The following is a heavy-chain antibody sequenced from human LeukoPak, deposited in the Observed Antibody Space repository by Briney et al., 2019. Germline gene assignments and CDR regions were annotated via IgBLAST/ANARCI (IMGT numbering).Heavy chain of an antibody. D-gene: IGHD1-14*01. J-gene: IGHJ3*02. CDR1: EFTFTNYW. Sequence: GGSLRLSCAASEFTFTNYWMHWVRQAPGEALVWVSRIDNDGSDSIYADSVKGRFTISRDNAKNTVYLQMNGLRADDTAVYYCARGGYHHGFDIWGQGTMVIVSS. CDR3: ARGGYHHGFDI. V-gene: IGHV3-74*01. CDR2: IDNDGSDS.